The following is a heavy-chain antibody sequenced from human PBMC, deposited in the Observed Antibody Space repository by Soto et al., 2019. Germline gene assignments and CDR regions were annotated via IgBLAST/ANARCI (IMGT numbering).Heavy chain of an antibody. D-gene: IGHD6-19*01. V-gene: IGHV3-30*18. Sequence: GGSLRLSCAASGETFSSYGMHGVRKAPGKGLEWVAVISYDGSNKYYADSVKGRFTISRDNSKNTLYLQMNSLRAEDTAVYYCAKDLKWLAPYYYYGMDVWGQGTTVTVSS. CDR3: AKDLKWLAPYYYYGMDV. CDR2: ISYDGSNK. J-gene: IGHJ6*02. CDR1: GETFSSYG.